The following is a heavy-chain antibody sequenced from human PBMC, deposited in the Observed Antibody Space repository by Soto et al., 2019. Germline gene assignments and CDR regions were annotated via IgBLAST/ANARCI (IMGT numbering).Heavy chain of an antibody. D-gene: IGHD1-26*01. CDR1: GFTFDDYA. CDR3: AKDGELLPTWFDF. V-gene: IGHV3-9*01. Sequence: PGGSLRLSCAASGFTFDDYAMHWVRQAPGKGLEWVSGISWNGGSIVYADSVKGRFTISRDNAKNSLYLQMSSLRAEDTALYYCAKDGELLPTWFDFWGQGTLVTVSS. CDR2: ISWNGGSI. J-gene: IGHJ4*02.